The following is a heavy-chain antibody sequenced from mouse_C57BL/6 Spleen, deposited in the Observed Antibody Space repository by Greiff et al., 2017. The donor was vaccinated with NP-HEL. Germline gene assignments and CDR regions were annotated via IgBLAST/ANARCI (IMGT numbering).Heavy chain of an antibody. CDR2: ISYSGST. CDR1: GYSITSGYD. Sequence: EVQRVESGPGMVKPSQSLSLTCTVTGYSITSGYDWHWIRHFPGNKLEWMGYISYSGSTNYNPSLKSRISITHDTSKNHFFLKLNSVTTEDTATYYCARGGLRRGDWFAYWGQGTLVTVSA. CDR3: ARGGLRRGDWFAY. V-gene: IGHV3-1*01. J-gene: IGHJ3*01. D-gene: IGHD2-4*01.